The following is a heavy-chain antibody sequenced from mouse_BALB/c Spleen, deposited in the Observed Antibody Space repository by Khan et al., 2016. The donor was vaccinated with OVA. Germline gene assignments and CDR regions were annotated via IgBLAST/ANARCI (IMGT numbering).Heavy chain of an antibody. Sequence: LKESGPGLVAPSQSLSITCTVSGFSLTSYGVSWVRQPPGKGLEWLGVIWGDGNTNFHSALRSRLSISKDNSKSQVFVKLNSLQTDDTATYYCAKDRGYYAVDYWGQGTSVTVSS. V-gene: IGHV2-3*01. J-gene: IGHJ4*01. CDR1: GFSLTSYG. CDR3: AKDRGYYAVDY. CDR2: IWGDGNT.